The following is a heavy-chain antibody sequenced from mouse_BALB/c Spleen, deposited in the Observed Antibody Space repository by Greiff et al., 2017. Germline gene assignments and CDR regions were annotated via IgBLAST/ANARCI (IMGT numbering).Heavy chain of an antibody. CDR3: ARRQGYYFDY. Sequence: QVTLKESGPGILQPSQTLSLTCSFSGFSLSTSGMGVSWIRQPSGKGLEWLAHIYWDDDKRYNPSLKSRLTISKDTSRNQLFLKITSVDTADTATYYCARRQGYYFDYWGQGTTLTVSS. J-gene: IGHJ2*01. V-gene: IGHV8-12*01. CDR1: GFSLSTSGMG. CDR2: IYWDDDK.